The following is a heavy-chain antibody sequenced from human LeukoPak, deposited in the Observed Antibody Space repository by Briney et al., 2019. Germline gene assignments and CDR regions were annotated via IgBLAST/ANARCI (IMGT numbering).Heavy chain of an antibody. D-gene: IGHD1-26*01. CDR2: INHSGST. J-gene: IGHJ6*03. Sequence: SETLSLTCAVYGGSFSGYYWSWIRQPPGKGLEWIGEINHSGSTSYNPSLKSRVTISVDTSKNQFSLKLSSVTAADTAVYYCARTGGSFYFYYYMDVWGKGTTVTVSS. CDR3: ARTGGSFYFYYYMDV. CDR1: GGSFSGYY. V-gene: IGHV4-34*01.